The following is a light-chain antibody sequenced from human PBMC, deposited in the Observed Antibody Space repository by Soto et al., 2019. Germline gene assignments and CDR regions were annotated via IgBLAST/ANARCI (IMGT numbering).Light chain of an antibody. CDR3: QQFGNSPPLYT. V-gene: IGKV3-20*01. CDR1: QSVSRRY. CDR2: GAS. Sequence: EIVLAQSPGTLSLSPGERATLSCRASQSVSRRYLSWYQQKPGQAPRLLIYGASSRAAGIPDRFSGSGSGTDFTLTISRLEPEDFAVYHCQQFGNSPPLYTFGQGTRLEIK. J-gene: IGKJ2*01.